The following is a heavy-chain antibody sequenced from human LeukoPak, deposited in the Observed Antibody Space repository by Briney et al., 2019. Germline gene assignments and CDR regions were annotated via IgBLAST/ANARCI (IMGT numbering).Heavy chain of an antibody. Sequence: SETLSLTCTVSGGSLSSYYWSWIRQPPGKGLEWIGYIYYTGSTKYSPSLKSRVTISVDTSKNQFSLKLSSVTAADTAVYYCARDPGLYSSSSDWYFDLWGRGTLVTVSS. CDR2: IYYTGST. D-gene: IGHD6-6*01. CDR3: ARDPGLYSSSSDWYFDL. V-gene: IGHV4-59*01. J-gene: IGHJ2*01. CDR1: GGSLSSYY.